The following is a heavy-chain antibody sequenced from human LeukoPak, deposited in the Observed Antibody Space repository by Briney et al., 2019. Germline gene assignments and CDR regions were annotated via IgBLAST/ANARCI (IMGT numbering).Heavy chain of an antibody. CDR2: IYYSGST. V-gene: IGHV4-59*01. CDR1: GGSISSYY. CDR3: ARHYYGDVYYFDF. J-gene: IGHJ4*02. Sequence: SETLSLTCTVSGGSISSYYWSWIRQPPGKGLEWIGYIYYSGSTNYNPSLKSRVTISVDTSKNQFSLKLSSVTAADTAVYYCARHYYGDVYYFDFWGQGTLVTVSS. D-gene: IGHD4-17*01.